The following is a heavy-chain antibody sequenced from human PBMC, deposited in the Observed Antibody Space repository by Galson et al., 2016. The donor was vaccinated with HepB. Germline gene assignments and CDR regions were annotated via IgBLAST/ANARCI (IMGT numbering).Heavy chain of an antibody. CDR2: IYWDDDQ. Sequence: PALVKPTQTLTLTCTFSGFSLSTNGVGVGWIRQPPGEALEWLALIYWDDDQRYSPSLKTRLTVTKDTSKNQVVLTMSSMDPLDTATYFCAHTDNAGFWGSYRYFDYWGQGTLVTVSS. CDR3: AHTDNAGFWGSYRYFDY. D-gene: IGHD3-16*02. V-gene: IGHV2-5*02. CDR1: GFSLSTNGVG. J-gene: IGHJ4*02.